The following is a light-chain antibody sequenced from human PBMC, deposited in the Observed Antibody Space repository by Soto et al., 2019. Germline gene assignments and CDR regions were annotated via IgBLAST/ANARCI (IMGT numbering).Light chain of an antibody. CDR2: EVN. Sequence: QSVLTQPPSASGSPGQSVAISCTGTSSDVGGYNYVSWCQQHPGKAPKLMIYEVNKRPSGVPDRFSGSKSGNTASLTVSGPQAEDEAAHCSSSAGSSKVFGTGTKVTVL. CDR3: SSSAGSSKV. V-gene: IGLV2-8*01. CDR1: SSDVGGYNY. J-gene: IGLJ1*01.